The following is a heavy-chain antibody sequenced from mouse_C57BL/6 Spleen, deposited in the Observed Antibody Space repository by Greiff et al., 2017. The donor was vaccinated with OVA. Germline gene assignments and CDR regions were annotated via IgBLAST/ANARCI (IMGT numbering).Heavy chain of an antibody. J-gene: IGHJ4*01. V-gene: IGHV1-80*01. CDR1: GYAFSSYW. D-gene: IGHD2-3*01. CDR2: IYPGDGDT. CDR3: ARRGDGPYAMDY. Sequence: VQLQESGAELVKPGASVKISCKASGYAFSSYWMNWVKQRPGKGLEWIGQIYPGDGDTNYNGKFKGKATLTADKSSSTAYMQLSSLTSEDSAVYFCARRGDGPYAMDYGGQGTSVTVSS.